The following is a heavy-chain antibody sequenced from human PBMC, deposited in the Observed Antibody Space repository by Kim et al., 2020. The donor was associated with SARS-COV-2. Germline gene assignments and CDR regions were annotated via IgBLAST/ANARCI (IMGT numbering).Heavy chain of an antibody. D-gene: IGHD2-2*02. Sequence: GGSLRLSCADSGFTVTTYWMHWVRQAPGKGLEWVSRIKSEGTGITYADSVKGRFTISRDNANNTLYLQMDNLRDDDTAVYYCASYTVLYGLDVWGQGTMVTVSS. CDR3: ASYTVLYGLDV. CDR1: GFTVTTYW. V-gene: IGHV3-74*03. J-gene: IGHJ6*02. CDR2: IKSEGTGI.